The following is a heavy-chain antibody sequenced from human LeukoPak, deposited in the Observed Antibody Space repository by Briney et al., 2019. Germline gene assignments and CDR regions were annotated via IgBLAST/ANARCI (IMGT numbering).Heavy chain of an antibody. V-gene: IGHV3-30*02. J-gene: IGHJ3*02. D-gene: IGHD2-2*01. CDR3: AKDWVGIVVVPAALNDAFDI. CDR1: GFTFSSYG. CDR2: IRYDGSNK. Sequence: GGSLRLSCAASGFTFSSYGMHWVRQAPGKGLEWVAFIRYDGSNKYYADSVKGRFTISRDNSKNTLYLQMNSLRAEDTAVYYCAKDWVGIVVVPAALNDAFDIWGQGTMVTVSS.